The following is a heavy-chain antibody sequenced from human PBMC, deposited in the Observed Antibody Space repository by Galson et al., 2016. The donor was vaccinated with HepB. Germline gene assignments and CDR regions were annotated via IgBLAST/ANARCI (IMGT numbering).Heavy chain of an antibody. CDR3: ARGHTTSCNSAFDI. V-gene: IGHV3-7*03. D-gene: IGHD2-2*02. CDR2: IKPDGSGAST. Sequence: SLRLSCAASGFTFSTYWMNWVRQAPGKGLEWVANIKPDGSGASTYYADSVKGRFTISRDNSKNTLYLQVNSLRVEDTAIYYCARGHTTSCNSAFDIWGQGTMVTVSS. CDR1: GFTFSTYW. J-gene: IGHJ3*02.